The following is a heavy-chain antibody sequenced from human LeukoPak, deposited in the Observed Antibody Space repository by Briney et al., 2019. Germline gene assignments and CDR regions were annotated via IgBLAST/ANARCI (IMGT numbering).Heavy chain of an antibody. V-gene: IGHV3-7*03. CDR1: GFTFGKYW. CDR3: ARDQYDTWSRRGNFDS. J-gene: IGHJ4*02. D-gene: IGHD3-3*01. CDR2: IKLDGSEK. Sequence: PGGSLRLSCVASGFTFGKYWMSWVRQAPGKGLEWVANIKLDGSEKNYVDSVKGRFTISRDNTKNSLHLQMNSLRVEDTAVFYCARDQYDTWSRRGNFDSWGQGTLVTVSS.